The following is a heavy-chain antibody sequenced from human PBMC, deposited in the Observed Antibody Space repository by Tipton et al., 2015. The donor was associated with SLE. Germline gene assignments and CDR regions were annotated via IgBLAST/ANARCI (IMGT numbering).Heavy chain of an antibody. J-gene: IGHJ4*02. D-gene: IGHD6-19*01. Sequence: TLSLTCTVSGGSISSGSHYWSWIRQPAGKGLEWIGRIYTSGSTTYNPSLKSRVTISVDTSKNQFPLKLSSVTAADTAVYYCARDPVAGRGIDYWGQRTLVPVSS. V-gene: IGHV4-61*02. CDR1: GGSISSGSHY. CDR2: IYTSGST. CDR3: ARDPVAGRGIDY.